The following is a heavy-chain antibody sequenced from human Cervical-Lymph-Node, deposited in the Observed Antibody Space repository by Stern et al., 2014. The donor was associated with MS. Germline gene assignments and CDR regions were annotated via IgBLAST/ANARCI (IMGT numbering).Heavy chain of an antibody. CDR2: IKQDGSEK. V-gene: IGHV3-7*01. CDR1: GFTFSSYW. J-gene: IGHJ4*02. D-gene: IGHD4-17*01. CDR3: AREGDGVTTKSYNY. Sequence: EVQLVESGGGLVQPGGSLRLSCAASGFTFSSYWMSWVRQAPGKGLEWVANIKQDGSEKYYVDSVKGRFTISRDNAKNSLYLQMNSLRAEDTAVYYCAREGDGVTTKSYNYWGQGTLVTVSS.